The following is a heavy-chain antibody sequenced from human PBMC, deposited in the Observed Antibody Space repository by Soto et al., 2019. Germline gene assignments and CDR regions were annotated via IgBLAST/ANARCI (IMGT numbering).Heavy chain of an antibody. Sequence: SETLSLTCTVSGGSISSYYWSWIRQPAGKGLEWIGRIYISGSTNYNPSLESRVTMSVDTSKNQFSLKLSSVIAADTAVYYCASALLDYGDYYFDYWGQGTLVTVS. CDR2: IYISGST. J-gene: IGHJ4*02. CDR3: ASALLDYGDYYFDY. V-gene: IGHV4-4*07. D-gene: IGHD4-17*01. CDR1: GGSISSYY.